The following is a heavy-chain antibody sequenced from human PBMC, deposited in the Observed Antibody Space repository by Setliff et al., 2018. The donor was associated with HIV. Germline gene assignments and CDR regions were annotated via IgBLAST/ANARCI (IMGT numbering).Heavy chain of an antibody. CDR1: GGSISSHY. J-gene: IGHJ4*02. D-gene: IGHD6-6*01. CDR3: ARSNELIAARYFDY. CDR2: MYYSGST. V-gene: IGHV4-59*11. Sequence: SETLSLTCTVSGGSISSHYWSWIRQPPGKGLEWIGYMYYSGSTNYNPSLKSRVTISVDTSKNQFSLKLSSVTAADTAVYYCARSNELIAARYFDYWGQGTLVTVSS.